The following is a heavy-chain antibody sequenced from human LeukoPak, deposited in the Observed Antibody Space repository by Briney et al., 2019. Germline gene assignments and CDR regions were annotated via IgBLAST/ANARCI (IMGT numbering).Heavy chain of an antibody. CDR1: GFTFSSYA. CDR3: ARTFASTIGGFDY. J-gene: IGHJ4*02. D-gene: IGHD3-16*01. V-gene: IGHV3-48*01. Sequence: AGGSLRLSCAASGFTFSSYAMSWVRQAPGKGLEWVSYISSSSSTIYYADSVKGRFTISRDNAKNSLYLQMNSLRAEDTAVYYCARTFASTIGGFDYWGQGTLVTVSS. CDR2: ISSSSSTI.